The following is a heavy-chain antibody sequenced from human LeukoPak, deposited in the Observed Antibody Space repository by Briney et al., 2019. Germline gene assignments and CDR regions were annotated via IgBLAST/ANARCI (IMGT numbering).Heavy chain of an antibody. CDR1: GFTFSSYG. D-gene: IGHD6-19*01. Sequence: PGGSLRLSCAASGFTFSSYGMHWVRQAPGKGLEWVAVISYDGSNKYYADSVKGRFTISRDNSMNTLYLQMNSLRAEDTAVYYCAKVQQWLAPLDYWGQGTLVAVSS. CDR3: AKVQQWLAPLDY. J-gene: IGHJ4*02. CDR2: ISYDGSNK. V-gene: IGHV3-30*18.